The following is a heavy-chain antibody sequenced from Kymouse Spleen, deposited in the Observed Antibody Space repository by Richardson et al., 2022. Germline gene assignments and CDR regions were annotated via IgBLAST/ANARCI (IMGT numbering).Heavy chain of an antibody. J-gene: IGHJ4*02. V-gene: IGHV3-15*01. CDR1: GFTFSNAW. D-gene: IGHD1-26*01. CDR2: IKSKTDGGTT. Sequence: EVQLVESGGGLVKPGGSLRLSCAASGFTFSNAWMSWVRQAPGKGLEWVGRIKSKTDGGTTDYAAPVKGRFTISRDDSKNTLYLQMNSLKTEDTAVYYCTTERYSGSYLFDYWGQGTLVTVSS. CDR3: TTERYSGSYLFDY.